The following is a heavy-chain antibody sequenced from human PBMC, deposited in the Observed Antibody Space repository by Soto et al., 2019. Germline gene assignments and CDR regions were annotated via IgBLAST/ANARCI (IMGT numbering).Heavy chain of an antibody. CDR2: VSHDGRNT. J-gene: IGHJ4*02. CDR1: GFTFSDYA. V-gene: IGHV3-30*18. D-gene: IGHD6-19*01. Sequence: VQLVESGGGVVQPGRSLRLSCAASGFTFSDYAMHWVRQAPDKGLEWVAVVSHDGRNTHYADSVKGRFTISRDSSKNTVSPEMTSLRAEDTAVYYCAKGGRQWLVTSDFNYWGQGALVTVSS. CDR3: AKGGRQWLVTSDFNY.